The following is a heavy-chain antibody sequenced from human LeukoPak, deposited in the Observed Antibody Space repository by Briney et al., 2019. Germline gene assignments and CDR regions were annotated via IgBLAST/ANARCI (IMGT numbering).Heavy chain of an antibody. Sequence: PSETLSLTCTVSGGSISSSSYYWGWIRQPPGKGLEWIGSIYYSGSTYYNPSLKSRVTISVDRSKNQFSLKLSSVTAADTAVYYCARDSRYSSPIGVFDYWGQGTLVTVSS. D-gene: IGHD6-13*01. CDR3: ARDSRYSSPIGVFDY. V-gene: IGHV4-39*07. CDR1: GGSISSSSYY. J-gene: IGHJ4*02. CDR2: IYYSGST.